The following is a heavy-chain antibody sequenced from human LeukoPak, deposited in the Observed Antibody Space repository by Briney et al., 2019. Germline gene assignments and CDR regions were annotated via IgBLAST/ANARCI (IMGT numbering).Heavy chain of an antibody. Sequence: GGSLRLSCAASGFTFSSYSMNWVRQAPGKGLEWVAVISYDGSNKYYADSVKGRFTISRDNSKNTLYLQMNSLRAEDTAVYYCAEEAAAGTSLRYWGQGTLVTVSS. J-gene: IGHJ4*02. CDR3: AEEAAAGTSLRY. D-gene: IGHD6-13*01. CDR2: ISYDGSNK. CDR1: GFTFSSYS. V-gene: IGHV3-30*18.